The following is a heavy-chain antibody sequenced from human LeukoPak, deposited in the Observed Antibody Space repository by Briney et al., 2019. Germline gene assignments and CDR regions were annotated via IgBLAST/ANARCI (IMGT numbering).Heavy chain of an antibody. CDR3: AGGYCSGGSCYLGYYGMDV. Sequence: GGSLRLSCAASGFTFSSYSMNWVRQAPGKGLEWVSYISSSSSTIYYADSVKGRFTISRDNAKNSLYLQMNSLRAEDTAVYYCAGGYCSGGSCYLGYYGMDVWGQGTTVTVSS. J-gene: IGHJ6*02. CDR1: GFTFSSYS. CDR2: ISSSSSTI. V-gene: IGHV3-48*04. D-gene: IGHD2-15*01.